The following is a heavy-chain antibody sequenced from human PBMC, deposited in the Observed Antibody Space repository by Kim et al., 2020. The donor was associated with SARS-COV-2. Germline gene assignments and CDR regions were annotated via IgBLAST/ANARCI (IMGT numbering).Heavy chain of an antibody. CDR1: GGSISSSSYY. Sequence: SETLSLTCTVSGGSISSSSYYWGWIRQPPGKGLEWIGSIYYSGSTYYNPSLKSRVTISVDTSKNQFSLKLSSVTAADTAVYYCAVGYCSSTSCYTPVDYWGQGTLVTVSS. J-gene: IGHJ4*02. CDR2: IYYSGST. CDR3: AVGYCSSTSCYTPVDY. V-gene: IGHV4-39*01. D-gene: IGHD2-2*02.